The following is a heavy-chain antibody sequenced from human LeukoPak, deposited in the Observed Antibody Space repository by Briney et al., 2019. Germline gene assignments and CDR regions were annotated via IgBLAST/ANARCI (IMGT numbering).Heavy chain of an antibody. J-gene: IGHJ5*02. D-gene: IGHD3-9*01. V-gene: IGHV1-18*04. CDR2: ISAYNGKT. Sequence: ASVKVSCKASGYTFTSYGISWVRQAPGQGLEWMGWISAYNGKTNYAQKLQGRVTMTTDTSTSTAYMELRSLRSDDTAVYYCARDRTPYYDILTSPHWFDPWGQETLVTVSS. CDR1: GYTFTSYG. CDR3: ARDRTPYYDILTSPHWFDP.